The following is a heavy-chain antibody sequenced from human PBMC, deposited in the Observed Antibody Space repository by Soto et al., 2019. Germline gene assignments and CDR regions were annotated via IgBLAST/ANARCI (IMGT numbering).Heavy chain of an antibody. Sequence: GGSLRLSCAASGFTVSSNYMSWVRQAPGKGLEWVSVIYSGGSTYYADSVKGRFTISRDNSKNTLYLQMNSLRAEYMAVYYCARGSVAGTTPFDYWGQGTLVTVSS. CDR3: ARGSVAGTTPFDY. V-gene: IGHV3-66*01. D-gene: IGHD6-19*01. J-gene: IGHJ4*02. CDR1: GFTVSSNY. CDR2: IYSGGST.